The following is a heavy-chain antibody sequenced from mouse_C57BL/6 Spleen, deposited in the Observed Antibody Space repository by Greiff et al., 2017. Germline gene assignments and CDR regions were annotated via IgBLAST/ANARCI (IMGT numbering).Heavy chain of an antibody. D-gene: IGHD3-2*02. CDR3: VREETAQAYFDY. Sequence: EVKVVESGGGLVQPKGSLKLSRAASGFTFNTYAMHWVRQAPGKGLEWVARIRSKSSNYATYYADSVKDRFTISRDDSQSMLYLQMNNLKTEDTAMYYCVREETAQAYFDYWGQGTTLTVSS. V-gene: IGHV10-3*01. J-gene: IGHJ2*01. CDR2: IRSKSSNYAT. CDR1: GFTFNTYA.